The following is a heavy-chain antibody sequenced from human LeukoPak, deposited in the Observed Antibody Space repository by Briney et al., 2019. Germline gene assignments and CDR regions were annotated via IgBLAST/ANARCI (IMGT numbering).Heavy chain of an antibody. Sequence: SETLSLTCTVSGDSISRYYWSWIRQPAGKGPEWIGRIYTSGITAYNPSLESRVTISIDTSKNQFSLRLYSVTAADTAVYYCARESRTVQMATSMHGHWFDPWGQGTLVTVSS. V-gene: IGHV4-4*07. CDR2: IYTSGIT. J-gene: IGHJ5*02. D-gene: IGHD5-24*01. CDR1: GDSISRYY. CDR3: ARESRTVQMATSMHGHWFDP.